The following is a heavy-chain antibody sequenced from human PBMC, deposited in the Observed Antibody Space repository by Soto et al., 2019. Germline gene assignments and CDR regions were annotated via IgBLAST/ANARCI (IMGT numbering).Heavy chain of an antibody. J-gene: IGHJ5*02. Sequence: ESGPTLVNPTQTLTLTCTFSGFSLSTSGVGVGWIRQPPGKALEWLALIYWNDDKRYSPSLKSRLTITKNTSKNQVVLTMTNMDPVDTATYYCAHSNYDILTGLNWFDPWGQGTLVTVSS. CDR3: AHSNYDILTGLNWFDP. V-gene: IGHV2-5*01. CDR2: IYWNDDK. CDR1: GFSLSTSGVG. D-gene: IGHD3-9*01.